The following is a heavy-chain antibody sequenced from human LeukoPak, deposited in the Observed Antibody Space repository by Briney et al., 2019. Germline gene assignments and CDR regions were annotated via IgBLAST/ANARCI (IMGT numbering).Heavy chain of an antibody. CDR3: TTVKAAAALDS. Sequence: SETLSLTCTVSGASISGYYWSWIRHPPRKGLEWIGYVYYTETTTYNPSLKSRLTISIDTSKNQFSLNLSSVTPADTAVYYCTTVKAAAALDSWGQGTLVTVSS. CDR1: GASISGYY. V-gene: IGHV4-59*01. J-gene: IGHJ4*02. CDR2: VYYTETT. D-gene: IGHD6-25*01.